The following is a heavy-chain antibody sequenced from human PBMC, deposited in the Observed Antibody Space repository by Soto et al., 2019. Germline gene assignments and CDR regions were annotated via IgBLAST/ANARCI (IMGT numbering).Heavy chain of an antibody. CDR3: ARAIYYYDSSDYYTHYFDY. Sequence: PSETLSLTCTVSGGSVGSGSYYWSWIRQPPGKGLEWVGYVYYSGGTNSNPSLKSRVIMSVDTSKSQFSLKLSSVTAADTAVYYCARAIYYYDSSDYYTHYFDYWGQGTLVTVSS. CDR2: VYYSGGT. D-gene: IGHD3-22*01. J-gene: IGHJ4*02. V-gene: IGHV4-61*01. CDR1: GGSVGSGSYY.